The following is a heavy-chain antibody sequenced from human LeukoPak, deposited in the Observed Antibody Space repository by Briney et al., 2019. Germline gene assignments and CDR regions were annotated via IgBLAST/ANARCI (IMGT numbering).Heavy chain of an antibody. Sequence: GRSLRLSCAASGFTFDDYAMHWVRQAPGKGLEWVSGISWNSGSIGYADSVKGRFTISRGNAKNSLYLQMNSLRAEDTALYYCAKDMTHNYYGSGSYYKGAFDIWGQGTMVTVSS. J-gene: IGHJ3*02. V-gene: IGHV3-9*01. CDR2: ISWNSGSI. D-gene: IGHD3-10*01. CDR1: GFTFDDYA. CDR3: AKDMTHNYYGSGSYYKGAFDI.